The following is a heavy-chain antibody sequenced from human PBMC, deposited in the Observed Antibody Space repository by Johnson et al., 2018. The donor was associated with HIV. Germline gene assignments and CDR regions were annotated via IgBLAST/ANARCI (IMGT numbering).Heavy chain of an antibody. Sequence: VQLVESGGGVVPPGRSLRLSCTVSGFIFRDYYMSWLRQAPGKGLEWVSYISSSGKSTTYADSVQGRFTISRDNAKNSLYLQMNSLRAEDTAVYYCARDGRKLTYYYDSSGYDDAFDIWGQGTMVTVSS. J-gene: IGHJ3*02. CDR3: ARDGRKLTYYYDSSGYDDAFDI. V-gene: IGHV3-11*06. CDR2: ISSSGKST. D-gene: IGHD3-22*01. CDR1: GFIFRDYY.